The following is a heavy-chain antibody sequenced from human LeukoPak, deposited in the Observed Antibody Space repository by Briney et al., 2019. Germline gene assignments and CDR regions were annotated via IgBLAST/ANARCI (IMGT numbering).Heavy chain of an antibody. CDR1: GFTFRDYG. D-gene: IGHD3-10*01. V-gene: IGHV3-49*04. J-gene: IGHJ4*02. CDR3: ARGQTVSGAKYYFDF. Sequence: PGGSLRLSCLTSGFTFRDYGLGWVRQAPGMGLEWVSFIRSRIYGGAPEHVASVRGRFSVSRDDSESIAYLQMNNLKSEDTAVYYCARGQTVSGAKYYFDFWSPGTLVTVSS. CDR2: IRSRIYGGAP.